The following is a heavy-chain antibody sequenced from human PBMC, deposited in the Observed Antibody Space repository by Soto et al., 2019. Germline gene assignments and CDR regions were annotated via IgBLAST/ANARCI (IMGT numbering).Heavy chain of an antibody. J-gene: IGHJ4*02. CDR1: SYTFTSYG. D-gene: IGHD1-1*01. Sequence: QVHLVQSGAEVKKPGASVKVSCKASSYTFTSYGITWVRQAPGQGLEWMGWISAHNGNTDYAQKHQGRVIVTKKNPTSTAYMELRSQISADTAVYYCARGGYGDYWGQGALVTVSS. CDR2: ISAHNGNT. CDR3: ARGGYGDY. V-gene: IGHV1-18*01.